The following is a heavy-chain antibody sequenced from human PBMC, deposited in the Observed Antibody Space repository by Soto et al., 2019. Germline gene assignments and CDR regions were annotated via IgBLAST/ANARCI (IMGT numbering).Heavy chain of an antibody. CDR1: GGTFSSYA. Sequence: QVQLVQSGAEVKKPGSSVKVSCKASGGTFSSYAISWVRQAPGQGLEWMGGIIPISGTANYALKFQGRVTTTADESTSTVYMELSSLRSEDTAVYFCARSQGSSTSLHIYYYYYYGMDVWGQGTKVTVSS. J-gene: IGHJ6*02. V-gene: IGHV1-69*01. D-gene: IGHD2-2*01. CDR2: IIPISGTA. CDR3: ARSQGSSTSLHIYYYYYYGMDV.